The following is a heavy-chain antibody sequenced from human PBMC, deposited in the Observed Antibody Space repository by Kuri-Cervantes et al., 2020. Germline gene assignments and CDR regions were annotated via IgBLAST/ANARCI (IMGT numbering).Heavy chain of an antibody. J-gene: IGHJ4*02. CDR2: INHSGST. Sequence: SETLSLTCAVYGGSFSGYYWSWIRQPPGKGLEWIGEINHSGSTNYNPSLKSRVTISVDTSKNQFYLKLRSVTAADTAVYYCARVGIGLIRGRYYFDSWGQGTLVTVSS. D-gene: IGHD3-10*01. CDR1: GGSFSGYY. CDR3: ARVGIGLIRGRYYFDS. V-gene: IGHV4-34*01.